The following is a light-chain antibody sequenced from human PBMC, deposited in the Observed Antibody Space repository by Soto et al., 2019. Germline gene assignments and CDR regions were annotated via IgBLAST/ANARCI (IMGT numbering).Light chain of an antibody. Sequence: DIVMTQSPDSLAVSLGERATINCKSSQSVLYSSNNKNYLAWYQHKPGQPPKLLIYWASTRESGVPDRFSGSGSGTDFTLTISSLQSEDVPVYFCQQYYSTPPHTFGQGTKLEIK. J-gene: IGKJ2*01. CDR2: WAS. CDR3: QQYYSTPPHT. V-gene: IGKV4-1*01. CDR1: QSVLYSSNNKNY.